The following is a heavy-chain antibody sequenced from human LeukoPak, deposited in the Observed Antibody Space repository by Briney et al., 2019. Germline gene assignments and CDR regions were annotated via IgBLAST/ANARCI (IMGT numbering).Heavy chain of an antibody. J-gene: IGHJ6*03. CDR1: GGSISSSSYY. CDR3: ARQRADYFYHYLDV. V-gene: IGHV4-39*01. CDR2: VYYGGNT. Sequence: SETLSLTCTVSGGSISSSSYYWDWVRQPPGKGLEWLENVYYGGNTFYNSSLESRVTISVDMSKNQFSLKLSSLTAADPAVYYCARQRADYFYHYLDVWGKGTSVTVSS.